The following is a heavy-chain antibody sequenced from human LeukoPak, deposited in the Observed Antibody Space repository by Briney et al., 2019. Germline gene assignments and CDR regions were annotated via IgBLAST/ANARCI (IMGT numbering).Heavy chain of an antibody. CDR2: IYYNGNT. Sequence: SETLSLTCTVSGGSISTDNCYWGWIRQPPGKGLEWIGSIYYNGNTYYNPSLKSRVTISVDTSKNQFSLKLSSVTAADTAVYYCARDPHYSGSLDYWGQGTLVTVSS. CDR1: GGSISTDNCY. D-gene: IGHD1-26*01. V-gene: IGHV4-39*07. CDR3: ARDPHYSGSLDY. J-gene: IGHJ4*02.